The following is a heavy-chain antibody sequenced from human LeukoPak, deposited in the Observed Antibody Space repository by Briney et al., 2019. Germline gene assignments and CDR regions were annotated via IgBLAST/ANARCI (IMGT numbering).Heavy chain of an antibody. CDR1: GFTFSSYA. Sequence: GGSLRLSCAASGFTFSSYAMSWVRQAPGKGLEWVSAISGAYGTYYADSVKGRFTISRDNSKNTLYLQINSLRAEDTAVYYCAKDGIGYYSSFDYWGQGTLVTVSS. CDR2: ISGAYGT. V-gene: IGHV3-23*01. J-gene: IGHJ4*02. CDR3: AKDGIGYYSSFDY. D-gene: IGHD6-13*01.